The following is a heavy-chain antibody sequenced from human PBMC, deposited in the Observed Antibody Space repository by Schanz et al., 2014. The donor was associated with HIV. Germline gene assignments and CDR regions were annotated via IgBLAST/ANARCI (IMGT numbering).Heavy chain of an antibody. CDR1: GGSLNGYY. Sequence: QVQLQQWGAGLLKPSETLSLTCAVYGGSLNGYYWTWIRQPPGKGLEWIGEINHSGSTNYNPSLKSRVTISVDTSKNQFSLKLSSVTAADTAVYYCARVGYGGNSDWFDPWGQGTLVTVSS. CDR2: INHSGST. J-gene: IGHJ5*02. D-gene: IGHD2-21*02. CDR3: ARVGYGGNSDWFDP. V-gene: IGHV4-34*01.